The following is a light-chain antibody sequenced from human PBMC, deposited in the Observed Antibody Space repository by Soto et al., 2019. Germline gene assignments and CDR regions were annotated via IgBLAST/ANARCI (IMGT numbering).Light chain of an antibody. CDR1: STNMGRNS. J-gene: IGLJ1*01. CDR3: AAWDDSVKGHI. CDR2: TTN. Sequence: QTVLIQPPSVSGIPGQRDTISCSGKSTNMGRNSVNWFQQLPGTAPKLFISTTNQRPSGVPYRFSGSKSGASAPLATSRLQSVDEAHYYCAAWDDSVKGHIFGPGTKVTVL. V-gene: IGLV1-44*01.